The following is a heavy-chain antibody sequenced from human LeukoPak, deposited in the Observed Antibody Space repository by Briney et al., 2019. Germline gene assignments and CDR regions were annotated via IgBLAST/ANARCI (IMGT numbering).Heavy chain of an antibody. Sequence: PGGSLRLSCAASGFTFSSYAMSWVRQAPGKGLEWVSDISDSGGSTYFADSVKGRFTISRDNSKNTLYLQMNSLRTEDTAVYYCAKGGWSFWSGCNYWGQGTLVAVSS. D-gene: IGHD3-3*01. CDR2: ISDSGGST. V-gene: IGHV3-23*01. CDR1: GFTFSSYA. CDR3: AKGGWSFWSGCNY. J-gene: IGHJ4*02.